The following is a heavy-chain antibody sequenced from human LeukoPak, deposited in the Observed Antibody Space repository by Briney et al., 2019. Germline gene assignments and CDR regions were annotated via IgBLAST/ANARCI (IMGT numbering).Heavy chain of an antibody. Sequence: PSETLSLTCAVYGGSFSGYYWSWIRQPPGKGLEWIGEINHSGSTNHNPSLKSRVTISVDTSKNQFSLKLSSVTAADTAVYYCARILGDTTVVSEDSGYFDYWGQGTLVTVSS. CDR3: ARILGDTTVVSEDSGYFDY. V-gene: IGHV4-34*01. J-gene: IGHJ4*02. CDR1: GGSFSGYY. D-gene: IGHD4-23*01. CDR2: INHSGST.